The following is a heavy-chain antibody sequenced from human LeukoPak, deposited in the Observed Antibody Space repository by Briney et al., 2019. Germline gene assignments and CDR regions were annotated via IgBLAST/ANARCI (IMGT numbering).Heavy chain of an antibody. V-gene: IGHV4-59*08. Sequence: SETLSLTCTVSGGSISSYYWSWIRQPPGKGLEWIAYISDIGSINYNPSLKSRVTISLDTSKNQFSLKLSSVTAADTAVYYCAGHHPRNTVDFWGQGTLVSVSS. D-gene: IGHD2/OR15-2a*01. CDR2: ISDIGSI. CDR3: AGHHPRNTVDF. CDR1: GGSISSYY. J-gene: IGHJ4*02.